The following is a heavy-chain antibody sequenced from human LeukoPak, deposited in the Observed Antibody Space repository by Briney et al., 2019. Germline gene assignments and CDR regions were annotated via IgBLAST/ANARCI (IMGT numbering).Heavy chain of an antibody. V-gene: IGHV4-59*08. Sequence: SETLSLTCTVSGGSISSYYWSWIRQPPGKGLEWIAYISDIGSINYNPSLKSRVTISLDTSKNQFSLKLSSVTAADTAVYYCAGHHPRNTVDFWGQGTLVSVSS. D-gene: IGHD2/OR15-2a*01. CDR2: ISDIGSI. CDR3: AGHHPRNTVDF. CDR1: GGSISSYY. J-gene: IGHJ4*02.